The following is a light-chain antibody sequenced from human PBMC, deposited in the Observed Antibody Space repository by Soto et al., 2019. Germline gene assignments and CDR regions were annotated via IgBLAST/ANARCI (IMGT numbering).Light chain of an antibody. V-gene: IGLV2-14*01. CDR3: SSHTTYSTRV. Sequence: QSVLTQPASVSGSPGQSIAISCTGTSSDIGSYNYVSWYQQHPGKAPKLMIHEVSNRPSGVSDRVSGSKSGNTASLTISGLQADDEADYYCSSHTTYSTRVFGTGTKVTVL. CDR2: EVS. J-gene: IGLJ1*01. CDR1: SSDIGSYNY.